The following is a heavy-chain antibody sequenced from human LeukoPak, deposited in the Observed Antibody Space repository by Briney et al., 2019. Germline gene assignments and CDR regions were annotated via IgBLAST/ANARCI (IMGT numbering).Heavy chain of an antibody. D-gene: IGHD1-1*01. CDR2: IPYDGSNK. CDR1: GFTFSSYG. CDR3: AKGGSSRPTTYFDY. J-gene: IGHJ4*02. V-gene: IGHV3-30*18. Sequence: GGSLRLSCAASGFTFSSYGMHWVRQAPGKGLEWVAVIPYDGSNKYYADSVKGRFTISRDNSKNTLYLQMNSLRAEDTAVYYCAKGGSSRPTTYFDYWGQGTLVTVSS.